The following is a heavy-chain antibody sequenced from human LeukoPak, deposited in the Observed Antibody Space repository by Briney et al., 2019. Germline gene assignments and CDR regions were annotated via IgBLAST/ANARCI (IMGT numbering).Heavy chain of an antibody. CDR2: ITGRGEHM. CDR3: ARGGAGVYFFDY. V-gene: IGHV3-23*01. Sequence: PGGSLRLSCTASGFTFSSYGMNWVRQAPGKGLEWVSGITGRGEHMFYAGSVKGRFTISRDNSKNTLYLQMNSLRAEDTAVYYCARGGAGVYFFDYWGQGILVTVSS. CDR1: GFTFSSYG. J-gene: IGHJ4*02. D-gene: IGHD6-13*01.